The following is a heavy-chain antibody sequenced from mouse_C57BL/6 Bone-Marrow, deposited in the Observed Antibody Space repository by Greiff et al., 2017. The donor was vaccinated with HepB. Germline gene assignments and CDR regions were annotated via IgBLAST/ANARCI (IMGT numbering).Heavy chain of an antibody. CDR1: GFNIKDDY. CDR3: TTGYSNYWYFDV. J-gene: IGHJ1*03. CDR2: IDPENGDT. V-gene: IGHV14-4*01. D-gene: IGHD2-5*01. Sequence: VHVKQSGAELVRPGASVKLSCTASGFNIKDDYMHWVKQRPEQGLEWIGWIDPENGDTEYASKFQGKATITADTSSNTAYLQLSSLTSEDTAVYYCTTGYSNYWYFDVWGTGTTVTVSS.